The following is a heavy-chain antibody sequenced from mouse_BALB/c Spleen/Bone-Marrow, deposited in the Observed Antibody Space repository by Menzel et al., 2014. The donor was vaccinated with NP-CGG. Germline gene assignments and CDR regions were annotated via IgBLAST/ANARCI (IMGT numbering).Heavy chain of an antibody. CDR2: ISTYYGDA. CDR1: GYTFTDYA. Sequence: QVQLQQSGAELVRPGVSVKISCKGSGYTFTDYAMHWVKQSHAKSLEWIGVISTYYGDASYNQKFKGKATMTVDKSSSTAYMELAGLTSEDSAIYYCARESIYYYGSTLDYWGQGTTLTVSS. CDR3: ARESIYYYGSTLDY. J-gene: IGHJ2*01. D-gene: IGHD1-1*01. V-gene: IGHV1S137*01.